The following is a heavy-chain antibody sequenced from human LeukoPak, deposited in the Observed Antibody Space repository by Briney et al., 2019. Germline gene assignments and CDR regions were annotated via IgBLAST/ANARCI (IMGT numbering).Heavy chain of an antibody. CDR1: GFMFSRYW. CDR2: IKQDGSEK. V-gene: IGHV3-7*04. D-gene: IGHD6-19*01. Sequence: GGSLRLSCAASGFMFSRYWMSWVRQAPGKGLEWVANIKQDGSEKYYVDSVKGRFTISRDNAKNSLYLQMNSLRAEDTAVYYCASDQWPLPYDYWGQGTPVTVSS. CDR3: ASDQWPLPYDY. J-gene: IGHJ4*02.